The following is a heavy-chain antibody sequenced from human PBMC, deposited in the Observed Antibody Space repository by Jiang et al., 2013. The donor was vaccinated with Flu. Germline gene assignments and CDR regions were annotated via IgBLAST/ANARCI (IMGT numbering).Heavy chain of an antibody. V-gene: IGHV6-1*01. CDR3: ARGGGWTIYYYYGMDV. J-gene: IGHJ6*02. Sequence: RQSPSRGLEWLGRTYYRSKWYNDYAVSVKSRITINPDTSKNQFSLQLNSVTPEDTAVYYCARGGGWTIYYYYGMDVWGQGTTVTVSS. CDR2: TYYRSKWYN. D-gene: IGHD6-19*01.